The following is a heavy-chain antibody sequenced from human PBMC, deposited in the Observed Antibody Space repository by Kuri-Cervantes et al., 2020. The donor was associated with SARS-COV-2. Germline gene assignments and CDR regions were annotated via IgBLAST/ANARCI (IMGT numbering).Heavy chain of an antibody. Sequence: SVKVSCKASGGTFSSYAVTWVRQVPGQGFEWMGRIIPLFGTTIYAQKFRDRVTFTADKSTNTAYMELSSLRSEDTAVYYCARPYCTTTTCYDGTFDSWVQGTLVTVSS. D-gene: IGHD2-2*01. J-gene: IGHJ4*02. CDR2: IIPLFGTT. V-gene: IGHV1-69*06. CDR3: ARPYCTTTTCYDGTFDS. CDR1: GGTFSSYA.